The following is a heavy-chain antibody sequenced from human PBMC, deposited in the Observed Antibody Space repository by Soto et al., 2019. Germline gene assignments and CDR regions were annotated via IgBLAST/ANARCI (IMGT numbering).Heavy chain of an antibody. J-gene: IGHJ4*02. CDR2: INQHGGEK. CDR3: ARAGYNSGCDY. V-gene: IGHV3-7*05. Sequence: GSLRLSCAASRFTFNSYWINWVLQAPGKGLEWVANINQHGGEKYYVDSVKGRFTISRDNAKNSLYLQMNSLRVEDTAVYYCARAGYNSGCDYWGQGSLVTVSS. CDR1: RFTFNSYW. D-gene: IGHD6-19*01.